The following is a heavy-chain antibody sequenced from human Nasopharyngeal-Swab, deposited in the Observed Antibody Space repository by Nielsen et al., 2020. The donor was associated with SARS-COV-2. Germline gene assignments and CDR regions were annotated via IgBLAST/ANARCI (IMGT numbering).Heavy chain of an antibody. CDR1: GFTFSSYS. V-gene: IGHV3-21*01. CDR2: ISGSSSYI. CDR3: ARDGAAVAGGLDY. J-gene: IGHJ4*02. D-gene: IGHD6-19*01. Sequence: GESLKISCAASGFTFSSYSMNWVRQAPGKGLEWVSSISGSSSYIYYADSVKGRFTISRDNAKNSLYLQMNSPRAEDTAVYYCARDGAAVAGGLDYWGQGTLVTVSS.